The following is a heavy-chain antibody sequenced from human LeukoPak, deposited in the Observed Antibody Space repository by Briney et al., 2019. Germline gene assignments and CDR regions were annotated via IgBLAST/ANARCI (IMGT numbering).Heavy chain of an antibody. CDR3: AREGVRATH. Sequence: PSETLSLTCTVSGGSISSYYWSWIRQPPGKGLEWIGYIYSSGSTNYNPSLRSRVTISVDTSKNQFSLKLSSVTAADTAVYYCAREGVRATHWGQGTLATVRS. J-gene: IGHJ4*02. V-gene: IGHV4-59*01. D-gene: IGHD1-26*01. CDR2: IYSSGST. CDR1: GGSISSYY.